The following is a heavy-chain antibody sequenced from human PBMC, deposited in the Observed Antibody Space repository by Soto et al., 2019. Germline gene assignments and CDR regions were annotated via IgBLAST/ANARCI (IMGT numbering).Heavy chain of an antibody. CDR1: GGSINSGDYY. CDR2: IYYTGST. J-gene: IGHJ5*02. D-gene: IGHD2-15*01. V-gene: IGHV4-30-4*01. Sequence: SETLSLTCTVSGGSINSGDYYWNWIRQPPGKGLEWIGYIYYTGSTYYNPSLKSRVIISIDTSKNQFSLKLSSVTAADTAVYYCARAGNWGYWSGGTCYTSWGQGTRVTVSS. CDR3: ARAGNWGYWSGGTCYTS.